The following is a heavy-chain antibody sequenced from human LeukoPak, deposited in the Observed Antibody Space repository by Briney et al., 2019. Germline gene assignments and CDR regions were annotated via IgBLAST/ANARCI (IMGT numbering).Heavy chain of an antibody. J-gene: IGHJ4*02. CDR2: VWYDGSKK. Sequence: AGGSLRLSCAASGFTFSSYAMSWVRQAPGKGLEWVAIVWYDGSKKYYADSVEGRFTIYRDNSKNMVYLQMNSLGAEDTAVYYCAKDRGSSVEYWGRGTVVTVSS. CDR1: GFTFSSYA. CDR3: AKDRGSSVEY. D-gene: IGHD6-6*01. V-gene: IGHV3-33*06.